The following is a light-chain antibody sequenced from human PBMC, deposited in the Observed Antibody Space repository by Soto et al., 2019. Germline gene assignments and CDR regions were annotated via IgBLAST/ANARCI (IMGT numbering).Light chain of an antibody. CDR2: DAS. CDR3: QQYEDSYS. CDR1: QNLGKW. V-gene: IGKV1-5*01. J-gene: IGKJ2*01. Sequence: IQMTQSPSIVSASVGDRVAITCRASQNLGKWLAWYQHKAGKAPKLPIFDASNLQDGVPSRFSGTGSGTEFTLTISGLQPDDFGIYYCQQYEDSYSFGQGTTVDIK.